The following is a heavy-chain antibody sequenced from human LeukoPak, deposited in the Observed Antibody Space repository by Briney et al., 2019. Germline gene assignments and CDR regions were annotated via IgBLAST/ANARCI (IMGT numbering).Heavy chain of an antibody. CDR1: GFSFTAYW. J-gene: IGHJ4*02. CDR3: ARDWNGSGTAFDH. V-gene: IGHV3-7*05. D-gene: IGHD1-1*01. CDR2: IKVDGTEK. Sequence: GESLRLSCAASGFSFTAYWMSWVRQAPGKGLEWVANIKVDGTEKYCVDSVKGRFTISRDNAKNSLSLQMSGLRAEDTAVYYCARDWNGSGTAFDHWGQGTLVTVSS.